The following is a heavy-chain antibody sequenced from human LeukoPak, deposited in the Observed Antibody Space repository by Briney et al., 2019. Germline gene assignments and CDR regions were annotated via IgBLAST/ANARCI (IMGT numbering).Heavy chain of an antibody. Sequence: GASVKVSCKASGYTFTGYYMLWVRQAPGQGLEWMGWINPNSGGTNYAQKFQGRVTMTRDTSISTAYMELSRLRSDDTAVYYCARDTYGGNSFDYWGQGTLVTVSS. D-gene: IGHD4-23*01. V-gene: IGHV1-2*02. CDR3: ARDTYGGNSFDY. CDR2: INPNSGGT. J-gene: IGHJ4*02. CDR1: GYTFTGYY.